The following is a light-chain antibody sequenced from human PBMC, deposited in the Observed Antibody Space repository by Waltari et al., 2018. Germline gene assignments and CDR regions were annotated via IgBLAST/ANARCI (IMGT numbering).Light chain of an antibody. J-gene: IGKJ4*01. Sequence: IQLTQSPSSLSASVGDRVTITCRASQGIGSYLGWYQQKPGKAPKVLIYAASTLQSGVPSRFSGSGSVTDFTITISSMQPEDVATYYCQQLNNYLALTFGGGTKVEIK. CDR2: AAS. CDR1: QGIGSY. CDR3: QQLNNYLALT. V-gene: IGKV1-9*01.